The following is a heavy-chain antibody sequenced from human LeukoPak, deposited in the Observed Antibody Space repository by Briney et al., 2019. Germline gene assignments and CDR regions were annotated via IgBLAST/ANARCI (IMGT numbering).Heavy chain of an antibody. J-gene: IGHJ4*02. D-gene: IGHD2-15*01. CDR3: TTARVGY. V-gene: IGHV3-15*01. CDR2: IKTKTDGGTT. CDR1: GFTFSDAW. Sequence: KPGGSLRLSCAASGFTFSDAWMSWVRQAPGKGLEWVGRIKTKTDGGTTDYAAPVKGRFTISRDDSQNTVYLQMNRLKTEDTAMYYCTTARVGYWGQGTLVTVSS.